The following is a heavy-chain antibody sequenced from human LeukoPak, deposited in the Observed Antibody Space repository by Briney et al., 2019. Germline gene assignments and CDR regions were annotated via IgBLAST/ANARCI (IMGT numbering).Heavy chain of an antibody. J-gene: IGHJ5*02. CDR1: GFTFSSYG. CDR3: ARGDHYYGSGSYFRWFDP. D-gene: IGHD3-10*01. CDR2: ISYDGSNK. Sequence: GGSLRLSCAASGFTFSSYGMHWVRQAPGKGLEWVAVISYDGSNKYYADSVKGRFTISRDNSKNTLYLQMNSLRAEDTAVYYCARGDHYYGSGSYFRWFDPWGQGTLVTVSS. V-gene: IGHV3-30*03.